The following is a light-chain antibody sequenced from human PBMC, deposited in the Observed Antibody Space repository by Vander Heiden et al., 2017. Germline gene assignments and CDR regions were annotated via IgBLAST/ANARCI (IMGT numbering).Light chain of an antibody. CDR1: QSVLYSSNNKNY. CDR3: QQYYSTPYT. J-gene: IGKJ2*01. CDR2: WAS. V-gene: IGKV4-1*01. Sequence: DIVMTQSPDFLAVSLGERATINWKSSQSVLYSSNNKNYLAWYQQKPGQPPKLLIYWASTRESGVPDRFSGSGSGTDFTLTISSLQAEDVAVYYCQQYYSTPYTFGQGTKLEIK.